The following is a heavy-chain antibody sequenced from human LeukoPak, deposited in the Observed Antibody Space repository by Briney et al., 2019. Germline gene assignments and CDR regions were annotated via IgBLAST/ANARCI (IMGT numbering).Heavy chain of an antibody. Sequence: PGGSLRLSCAASGFTFDDYAMHWVRQAPGKGLEWVSGISWNSGSIGYADSVKGRFTISRDNAKNSLYLQMNSLRAEDTALYYCAKDIGITTFGVVIIWGQGTLVTVSS. D-gene: IGHD3-3*01. CDR2: ISWNSGSI. V-gene: IGHV3-9*01. CDR3: AKDIGITTFGVVII. J-gene: IGHJ4*02. CDR1: GFTFDDYA.